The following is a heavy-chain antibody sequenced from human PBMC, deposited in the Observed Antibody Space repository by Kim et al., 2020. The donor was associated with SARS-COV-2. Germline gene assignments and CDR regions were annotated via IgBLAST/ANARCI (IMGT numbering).Heavy chain of an antibody. V-gene: IGHV3-73*01. D-gene: IGHD1-1*01. CDR2: IKGKATPNAT. Sequence: GGSLRLSCAASGFTFSDSAIHWVRQASGKGLELVGRIKGKATPNATENTASVKGGSTISGEDSKNTAYLQMTGLETEATAVYFCTLVPGTPLAFWDAFDIWGQGTMVTVSS. CDR1: GFTFSDSA. CDR3: TLVPGTPLAFWDAFDI. J-gene: IGHJ3*02.